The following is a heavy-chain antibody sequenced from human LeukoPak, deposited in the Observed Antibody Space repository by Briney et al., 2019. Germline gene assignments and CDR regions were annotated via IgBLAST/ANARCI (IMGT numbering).Heavy chain of an antibody. J-gene: IGHJ4*02. CDR2: IYYSGST. CDR3: AGRFLEWLLDY. V-gene: IGHV4-39*01. Sequence: SETLSLTCTVSGGSISSYYWGWIRRPPGKGLEWIGTIYYSGSTYYNPPLKSRVTISVDTSKNQFSLKLSSVTAADTAVYYCAGRFLEWLLDYWGQGTLVTVSS. D-gene: IGHD3-3*01. CDR1: GGSISSYY.